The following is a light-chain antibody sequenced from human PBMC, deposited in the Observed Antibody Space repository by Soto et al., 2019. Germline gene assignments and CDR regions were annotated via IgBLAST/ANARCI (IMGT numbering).Light chain of an antibody. Sequence: AIQMTQSPSSLCASVGDRVIITCRASQGIGNELGWYQQKPGKAPKLLIYTASTLQSGVPSRFAGSGSGTDFTLSISSLQPEDFATYYCLQGRSFPRTVGQGTKVEIK. V-gene: IGKV1-6*01. J-gene: IGKJ1*01. CDR3: LQGRSFPRT. CDR2: TAS. CDR1: QGIGNE.